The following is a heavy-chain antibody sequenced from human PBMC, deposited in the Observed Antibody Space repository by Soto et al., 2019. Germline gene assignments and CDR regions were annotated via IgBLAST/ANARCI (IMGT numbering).Heavy chain of an antibody. CDR1: GYTFTGYY. D-gene: IGHD6-6*01. V-gene: IGHV1-2*04. Sequence: ASVKVSCKASGYTFTGYYMHWVRQAPGQGLEWMGWIDPNSGGTNYAQKFQGWVTMTRDTSISTAYMELSRLRSDDTAVYYCAREGPIAALPYYYYGMDVWGQGTTVTVSS. J-gene: IGHJ6*02. CDR3: AREGPIAALPYYYYGMDV. CDR2: IDPNSGGT.